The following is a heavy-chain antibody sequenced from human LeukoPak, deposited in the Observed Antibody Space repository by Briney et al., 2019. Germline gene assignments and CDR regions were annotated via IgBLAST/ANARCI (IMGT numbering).Heavy chain of an antibody. J-gene: IGHJ5*02. CDR2: ISYSGGT. V-gene: IGHV4-61*01. Sequence: SETLSLTCTVSGDSITSGSYYWRWIRQSPGKGLEWIGYISYSGGTNYNPSLKSRVTISVDTSKNQFSLKLSSVTAADTAVYYCAVLINWFDPWGQGTLVTVSS. CDR1: GDSITSGSYY. CDR3: AVLINWFDP.